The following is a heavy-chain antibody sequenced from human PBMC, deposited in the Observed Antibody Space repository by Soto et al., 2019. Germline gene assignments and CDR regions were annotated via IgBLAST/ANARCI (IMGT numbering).Heavy chain of an antibody. CDR3: ARLPSGSYFDY. J-gene: IGHJ4*02. Sequence: ASETLSLTCTVSCGSVSSGSYYWSWIRQPPGKGLEWIGYIYYSGSTNYNPSLKSRVTISVDTSKNQFSLKLSSVTAADTAVYYCARLPSGSYFDYWGQGTLVTVSS. D-gene: IGHD1-26*01. CDR2: IYYSGST. CDR1: CGSVSSGSYY. V-gene: IGHV4-61*01.